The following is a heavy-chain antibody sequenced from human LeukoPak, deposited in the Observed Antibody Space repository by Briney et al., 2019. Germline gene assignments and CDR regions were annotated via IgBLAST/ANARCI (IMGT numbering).Heavy chain of an antibody. Sequence: GALRLSCAASGFIFNTFWMNWVRLTPGKGTEWVAKINQDGSDMYYVDSAKGRFFVSRDNARNLVYLQMNSLRVDDTAVYYCARDFPGIGRGTFDFWGQGTIIIVSS. CDR1: GFIFNTFW. V-gene: IGHV3-7*03. J-gene: IGHJ3*01. CDR2: INQDGSDM. D-gene: IGHD3-10*01. CDR3: ARDFPGIGRGTFDF.